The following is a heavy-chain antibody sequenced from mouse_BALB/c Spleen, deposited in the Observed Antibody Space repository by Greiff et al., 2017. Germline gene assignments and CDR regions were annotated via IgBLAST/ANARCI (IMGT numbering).Heavy chain of an antibody. CDR1: GYTFSSYW. J-gene: IGHJ2*01. CDR2: ILPGSGST. D-gene: IGHD1-2*01. Sequence: VQLVESGAELMKPGASVKISCKATGYTFSSYWIEWVKQRPGHGLEWIGEILPGSGSTNYNEKFKGKATFTADTSSNTAYMQLSSLTSEDSAVYYCATFTTATYYFDYWGQGTTLTVSS. V-gene: IGHV1-9*01. CDR3: ATFTTATYYFDY.